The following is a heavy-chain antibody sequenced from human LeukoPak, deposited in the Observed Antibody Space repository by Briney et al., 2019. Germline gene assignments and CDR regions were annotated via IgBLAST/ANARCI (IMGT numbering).Heavy chain of an antibody. V-gene: IGHV3-21*01. CDR3: ARACGGDCYLSDY. CDR1: GSTFSSYS. D-gene: IGHD2-21*02. Sequence: KAGGSLRLSCAASGSTFSSYSMNWVRQAPGKGLEWVSSISTSSSYIYYADSVKGRFTISRDNAKKSLYLQMNSLRAEDTAVYYCARACGGDCYLSDYWGQGTLVIVSS. CDR2: ISTSSSYI. J-gene: IGHJ4*02.